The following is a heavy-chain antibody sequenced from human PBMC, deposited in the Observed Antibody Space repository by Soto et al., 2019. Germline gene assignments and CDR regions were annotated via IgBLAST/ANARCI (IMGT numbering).Heavy chain of an antibody. J-gene: IGHJ4*02. CDR2: IYRTGST. CDR3: ASRDPGNSVDY. Sequence: PSETLSLTCAVSGGSFTSNNWWTWVRQPPGQGLEWIGEIYRTGSTNYKPSLKSRVTISLDKSENQFSLKVASLTAADTAVYYCASRDPGNSVDYWGQGTLVTVSS. CDR1: GGSFTSNNW. V-gene: IGHV4-4*02. D-gene: IGHD5-12*01.